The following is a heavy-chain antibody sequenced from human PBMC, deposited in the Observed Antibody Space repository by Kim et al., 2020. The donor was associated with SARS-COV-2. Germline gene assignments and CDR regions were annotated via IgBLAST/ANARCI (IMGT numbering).Heavy chain of an antibody. CDR2: IRSKAYGETT. CDR3: TRVGCSSTNCYHYYYGMDV. Sequence: GGSLRLSCTISGFTFGDYAMSWFRQAPGKGLEWVSFIRSKAYGETTEYAASVKGRFTISRDDSKSIAYLQMNSLKTEDTGVYYCTRVGCSSTNCYHYYYGMDVWGQGTTVIVSS. V-gene: IGHV3-49*03. J-gene: IGHJ6*02. CDR1: GFTFGDYA. D-gene: IGHD2-2*01.